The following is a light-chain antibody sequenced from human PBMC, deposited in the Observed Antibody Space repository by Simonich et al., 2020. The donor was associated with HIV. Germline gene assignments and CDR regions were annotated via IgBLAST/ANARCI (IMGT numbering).Light chain of an antibody. Sequence: DIVMTQYPDSLAVSLGDRATINCKSSRNILYKSNNNTYLAWYQQKPGQPPNLRIYWAATRKSGVPYRFSASGSGTDFTLTISSLQAEDVAVYYCQQYYTTPPTFGQGTKVEIK. J-gene: IGKJ1*01. CDR3: QQYYTTPPT. CDR2: WAA. V-gene: IGKV4-1*01. CDR1: RNILYKSNNNTY.